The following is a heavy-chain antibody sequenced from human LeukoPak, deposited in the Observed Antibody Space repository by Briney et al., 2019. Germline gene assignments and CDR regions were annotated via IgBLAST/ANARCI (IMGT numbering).Heavy chain of an antibody. CDR1: GFTLSSAG. D-gene: IGHD2-15*01. CDR3: TRDGGSWSHLDS. Sequence: PGRSLRLSCAASGFTLSSAGMHWVRQAPGKGLEWLGRIDSRAKSHATAYAESVRGRFTISRDDSKSTAYLQMNSLKTEDTAVYFCTRDGGSWSHLDSWGQGTLVTVSS. V-gene: IGHV3-73*01. J-gene: IGHJ4*02. CDR2: IDSRAKSHAT.